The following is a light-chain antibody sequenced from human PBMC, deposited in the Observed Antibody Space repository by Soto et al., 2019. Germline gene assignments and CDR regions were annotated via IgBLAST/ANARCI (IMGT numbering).Light chain of an antibody. CDR1: QSVSSSY. CDR2: GAS. J-gene: IGKJ2*01. Sequence: EIVLTQPPGTLSLSPGERATLSCRASQSVSSSYLAWYQQKPGQAPRLLIYGASGRATGIPDRFSGSGSGTDFTLTISRLEPEDFAVYYCQQYGSSPGYTFGQGTKLEIK. CDR3: QQYGSSPGYT. V-gene: IGKV3-20*01.